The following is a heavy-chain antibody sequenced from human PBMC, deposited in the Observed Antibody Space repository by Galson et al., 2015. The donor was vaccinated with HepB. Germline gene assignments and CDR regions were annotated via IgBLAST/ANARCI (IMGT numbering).Heavy chain of an antibody. CDR1: GFTFSSYG. J-gene: IGHJ4*02. D-gene: IGHD6-13*01. V-gene: IGHV3-33*01. Sequence: SLRLSCAASGFTFSSYGMHWVRQAPGKGLEWVAVIWYDGSNKYYADSVKGRFTISRDNSKNTLYLQMNSLRAEDTAVYYCARDRGQGYSSSWTYWGQGTLVTVSS. CDR3: ARDRGQGYSSSWTY. CDR2: IWYDGSNK.